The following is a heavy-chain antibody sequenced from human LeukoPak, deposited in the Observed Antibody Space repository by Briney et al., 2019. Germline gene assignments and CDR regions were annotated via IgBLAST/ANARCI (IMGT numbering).Heavy chain of an antibody. CDR1: GYTFTSYA. Sequence: ASVKVSCKASGYTFTSYAMHWVRQAPGQRLEWMGWINAGNGNTKYSQKFQGRVTITRDTSASTAYVELSSLRSEDTAVYYCASGITMVRGGFDYWGQGTLVTVSS. CDR2: INAGNGNT. D-gene: IGHD3-10*01. CDR3: ASGITMVRGGFDY. V-gene: IGHV1-3*01. J-gene: IGHJ4*02.